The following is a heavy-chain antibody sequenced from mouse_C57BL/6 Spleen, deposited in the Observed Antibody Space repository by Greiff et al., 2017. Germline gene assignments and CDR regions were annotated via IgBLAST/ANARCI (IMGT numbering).Heavy chain of an antibody. V-gene: IGHV1-50*01. D-gene: IGHD5-1-1*01. J-gene: IGHJ2*01. CDR3: ARVYCNYVDY. CDR2: IDPSDSYT. CDR1: GYTFTSYW. Sequence: VQLQQPGAELVKPGASVKLSCKASGYTFTSYWMQWVKQRPGQGLEWIGEIDPSDSYTNYNQKFKGKATLTVDTSSSTAYMQLSSLTSEDSAVYYCARVYCNYVDYWGKGTTLTVSS.